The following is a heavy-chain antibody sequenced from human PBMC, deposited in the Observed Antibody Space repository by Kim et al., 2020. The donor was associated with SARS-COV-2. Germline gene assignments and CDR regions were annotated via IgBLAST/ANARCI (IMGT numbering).Heavy chain of an antibody. V-gene: IGHV4-38-2*01. J-gene: IGHJ4*02. CDR3: ARSDTSGYYPHY. Sequence: SETLSLTCVVSGYSISSTYYWGWIRQPPGKGLEWIGNIYHRGTTYYNPSLKCRVTISVDISKNQFSLNVSSVTAADTAVYYCARSDTSGYYPHYWGQGTL. CDR2: IYHRGTT. CDR1: GYSISSTYY. D-gene: IGHD3-22*01.